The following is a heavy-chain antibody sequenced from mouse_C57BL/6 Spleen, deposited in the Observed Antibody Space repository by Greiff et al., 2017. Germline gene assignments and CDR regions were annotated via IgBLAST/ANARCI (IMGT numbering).Heavy chain of an antibody. D-gene: IGHD1-1*01. V-gene: IGHV3-1*01. Sequence: VQLKESGPGMVKPSQSLSLTCTVTGYSITSGYDWHWIRHFPGNKLEWMGYIRYSGSTNYNPSLKSRISITHDTSKNHFFLKLNSVTTEDTATYYCTRRSGITTVVDYFDYWGQGTTLTVSS. J-gene: IGHJ2*01. CDR2: IRYSGST. CDR3: TRRSGITTVVDYFDY. CDR1: GYSITSGYD.